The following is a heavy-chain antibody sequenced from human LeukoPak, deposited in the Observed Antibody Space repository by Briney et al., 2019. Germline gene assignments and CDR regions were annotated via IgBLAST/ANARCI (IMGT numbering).Heavy chain of an antibody. V-gene: IGHV4-39*01. CDR2: IHNSETT. J-gene: IGHJ5*02. Sequence: SETLSLTCTFSVVSLAISDHYWGWIRQTPGKGLDWIGSIHNSETTYYNPSLNRAVTISIDTSTNELSLRLNSVTAADTAVYYCARQSVLLSTIHWLDHWGHGTLVTVSS. CDR3: ARQSVLLSTIHWLDH. CDR1: VVSLAISDHY. D-gene: IGHD5/OR15-5a*01.